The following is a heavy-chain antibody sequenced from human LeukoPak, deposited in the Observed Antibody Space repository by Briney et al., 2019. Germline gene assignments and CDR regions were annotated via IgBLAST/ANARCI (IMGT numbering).Heavy chain of an antibody. D-gene: IGHD4-11*01. J-gene: IGHJ4*02. CDR1: GFTFSSYG. Sequence: VGSLRLSCAASGFTFSSYGMYWVRQAPGKGLEWVAVISYDGSNKYYADSVKGRFTISRDNSKNTLYLQMNSLRAEDTAVYYCAKILPDTVTADYWGQGTLVTVSS. V-gene: IGHV3-30*18. CDR2: ISYDGSNK. CDR3: AKILPDTVTADY.